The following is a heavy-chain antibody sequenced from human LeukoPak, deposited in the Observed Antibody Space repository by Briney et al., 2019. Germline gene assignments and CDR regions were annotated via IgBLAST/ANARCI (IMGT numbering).Heavy chain of an antibody. J-gene: IGHJ3*02. CDR3: AREMWDTGVQGDAFDI. D-gene: IGHD1-26*01. CDR1: GGSISSGGYY. V-gene: IGHV4-30-2*01. CDR2: IYHSGST. Sequence: SETLSLTCTVSGGSISSGGYYWSWIRQPPGKGLEWIGYIYHSGSTYYNPSLKSRVTISVDRSKNQFSLKLSSVTAADTAVYYCAREMWDTGVQGDAFDIWGQRTMVTVSS.